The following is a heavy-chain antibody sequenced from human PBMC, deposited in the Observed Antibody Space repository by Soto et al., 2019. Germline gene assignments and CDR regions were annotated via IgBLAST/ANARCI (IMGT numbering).Heavy chain of an antibody. CDR3: ARSVTTLLDNWFDP. CDR2: IIPILGIA. Sequence: GASVKVSCKASGGTFSSYTIIWMRQAPGQGLEWMGRIIPILGIANYAQKFQGRVTITADKSTSTAYMELSSLRSEDTAVYYCARSVTTLLDNWFDPWGQGTLVTVSS. CDR1: GGTFSSYT. V-gene: IGHV1-69*02. J-gene: IGHJ5*02. D-gene: IGHD4-4*01.